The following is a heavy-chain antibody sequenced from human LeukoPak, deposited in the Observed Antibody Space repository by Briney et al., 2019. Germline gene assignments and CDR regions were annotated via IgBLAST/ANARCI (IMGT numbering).Heavy chain of an antibody. CDR1: GYTFTRYG. CDR3: AREEGSYVWWFVDY. D-gene: IGHD1-26*01. CDR2: ISAYNGNT. V-gene: IGHV1-18*01. Sequence: EASVKLSCEASGYTFTRYGISWVRQAPGQGLEWMGWISAYNGNTNYAQKLQRRVTMTTDTSTSTAYMELRSLRSDDTAVYYCAREEGSYVWWFVDYWGQGTLVTVSS. J-gene: IGHJ4*02.